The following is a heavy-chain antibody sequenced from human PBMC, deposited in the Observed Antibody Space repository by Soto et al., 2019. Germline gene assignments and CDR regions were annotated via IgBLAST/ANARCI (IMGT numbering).Heavy chain of an antibody. CDR2: ISAYNGNT. J-gene: IGHJ6*02. D-gene: IGHD3-10*01. CDR1: GYTFTSYG. Sequence: QVQLVQSGAEVKKPGASVKVPCKASGYTFTSYGISWVRQAPGQGLEWMGWISAYNGNTNYAQKLQGRVTMTTDTSTSTAYMELRSLRSDDTAVYYCARDDRDRTDYYYGMDVWGQGTTVTVSS. V-gene: IGHV1-18*01. CDR3: ARDDRDRTDYYYGMDV.